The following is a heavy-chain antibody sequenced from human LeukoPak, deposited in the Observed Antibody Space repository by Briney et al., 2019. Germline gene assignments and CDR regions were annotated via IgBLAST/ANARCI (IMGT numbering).Heavy chain of an antibody. CDR3: ARDVYYYDSSGGLDY. D-gene: IGHD3-22*01. J-gene: IGHJ4*02. CDR1: GFTFSNYA. V-gene: IGHV3-33*08. CDR2: IWYDESNK. Sequence: GGSLRLSCAASGFTFSNYAIHCVRQAPGKGLEWVAVIWYDESNKYYADSVKGRFTISRDNSKNTLYLQMNSLRAEDTAVYYCARDVYYYDSSGGLDYWGQGTLVTVSS.